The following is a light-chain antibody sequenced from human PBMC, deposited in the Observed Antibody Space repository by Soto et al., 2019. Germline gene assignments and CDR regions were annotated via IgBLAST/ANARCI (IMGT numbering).Light chain of an antibody. V-gene: IGLV1-40*01. Sequence: QAVLTQPPSVSGATGQRATTSCNGSSSNIGAGYEVHWYQQLPGTAPKLLIYGNNNRPSGVPDRFSGSKSGTSASLAITGLQAEDEADYYCQSYDSTLSALYVFGTGTKVTV. J-gene: IGLJ1*01. CDR1: SSNIGAGYE. CDR2: GNN. CDR3: QSYDSTLSALYV.